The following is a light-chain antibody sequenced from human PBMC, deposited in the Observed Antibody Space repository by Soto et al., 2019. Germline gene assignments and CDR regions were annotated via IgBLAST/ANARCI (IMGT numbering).Light chain of an antibody. CDR1: SSDVGGYNY. Sequence: QSALTQPASVSGAPGQSITISCTGTSSDVGGYNYVSWYQQHPGKAPKLMIYDVSNRPSGVSNRFSGAKSGNTASLTISGRQAEDEEDYYCSSYTSSSRGVFGGWTKLTVL. V-gene: IGLV2-14*01. CDR3: SSYTSSSRGV. J-gene: IGLJ2*01. CDR2: DVS.